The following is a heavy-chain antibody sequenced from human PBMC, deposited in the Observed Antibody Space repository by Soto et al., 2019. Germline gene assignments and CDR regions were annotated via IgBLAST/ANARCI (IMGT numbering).Heavy chain of an antibody. CDR3: ARLERGRNSARGGSYGMDV. CDR2: IYYSGST. V-gene: IGHV4-39*01. CDR1: GGSIISSSYY. J-gene: IGHJ6*02. D-gene: IGHD3-16*01. Sequence: PSETLSLTGTVSGGSIISSSYYWGWIRQPPGKGLEWIGSIYYSGSTYYNPSLKGRVTISVDTSKNQFSLKLSSVTAADTAVYYCARLERGRNSARGGSYGMDVWGQGTTVTVSS.